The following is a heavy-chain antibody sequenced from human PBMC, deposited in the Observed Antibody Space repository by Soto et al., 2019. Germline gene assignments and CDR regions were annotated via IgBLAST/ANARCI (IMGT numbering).Heavy chain of an antibody. CDR2: IYYYSGST. Sequence: SETLSLTCTVSGASISSYYWSWIRQPPGKGLQWIGYIYYYSGSTNYNPSLKSRVTISVDMSKNQFSLKLSSVTAADTAVYYCARSRGGYFGDWGQGTLVPVAS. J-gene: IGHJ4*02. CDR1: GASISSYY. V-gene: IGHV4-59*01. D-gene: IGHD3-22*01. CDR3: ARSRGGYFGD.